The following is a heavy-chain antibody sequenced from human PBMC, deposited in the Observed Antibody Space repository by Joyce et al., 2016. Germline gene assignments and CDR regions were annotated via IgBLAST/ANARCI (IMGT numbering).Heavy chain of an antibody. CDR2: IGTAGDP. CDR1: GFTFSAYA. Sequence: EVQLVEAGGALVQPGGSLRLSCAASGFTFSAYAIHWVRQTRGKGLEWVSAIGTAGDPYYAGSVKGRFTISRENAKSALFLQMNSLRAEDTAVYYCARERGGGMSAFDIWGQGTMVTVSS. CDR3: ARERGGGMSAFDI. D-gene: IGHD3-16*01. V-gene: IGHV3-13*05. J-gene: IGHJ3*02.